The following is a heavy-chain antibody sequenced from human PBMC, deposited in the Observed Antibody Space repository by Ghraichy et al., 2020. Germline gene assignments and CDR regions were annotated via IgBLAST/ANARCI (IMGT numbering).Heavy chain of an antibody. V-gene: IGHV3-30*04. CDR2: ISYDGTNK. D-gene: IGHD3-3*01. J-gene: IGHJ4*02. CDR1: GFTFSTYA. CDR3: AREAAYGLWTTLPFFDY. Sequence: GESLNISCAASGFTFSTYAMHWVRQAPGKGLEWVTVISYDGTNKYYADSVRGRFTISRDDSKNTLNLQMNNLRPEDTAMYYCAREAAYGLWTTLPFFDYWGQGTPVTVSS.